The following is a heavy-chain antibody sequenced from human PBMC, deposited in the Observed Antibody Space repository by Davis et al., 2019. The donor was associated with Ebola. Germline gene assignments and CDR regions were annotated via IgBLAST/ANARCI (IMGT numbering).Heavy chain of an antibody. CDR2: MNPNSGNT. V-gene: IGHV1-8*01. D-gene: IGHD6-19*01. J-gene: IGHJ5*01. CDR3: ARVSPWWLGSTKNWFDP. CDR1: RYTFTGYD. Sequence: AASVKVSCQASRYTFTGYDINWVRQATGQGLEWMGWMNPNSGNTGYAQKFQGRVTMTRDTSTSTVYMELSSLRSEDTAVYYCARVSPWWLGSTKNWFDPWGQGTTVTVSS.